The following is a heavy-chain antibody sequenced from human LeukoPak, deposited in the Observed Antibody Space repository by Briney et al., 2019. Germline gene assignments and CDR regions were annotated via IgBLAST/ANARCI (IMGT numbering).Heavy chain of an antibody. CDR3: ARVSSLAVAGFFDH. CDR2: IKQDGSGK. J-gene: IGHJ4*02. CDR1: GFTFSSYW. Sequence: GGSLRLSCAASGFTFSSYWMNWVRQAPGKGLEWVANIKQDGSGKDYVDSVKGRFTISRDNAKNSLYLQMDSLRAEDTAVYYCARVSSLAVAGFFDHWGQGILVTVSS. D-gene: IGHD6-19*01. V-gene: IGHV3-7*01.